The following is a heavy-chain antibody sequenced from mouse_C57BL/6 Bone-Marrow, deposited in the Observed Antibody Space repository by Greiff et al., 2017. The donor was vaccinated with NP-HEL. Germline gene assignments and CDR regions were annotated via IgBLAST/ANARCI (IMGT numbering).Heavy chain of an antibody. CDR1: GYTFTSYG. V-gene: IGHV1-81*01. CDR3: ARGRWLLPFDY. D-gene: IGHD2-3*01. Sequence: QVQLQQSGAELARPGASVKLSCKASGYTFTSYGISWVKQRPGQGLEWIGEIYPRSGNTYYNEKFKGKATMTADKSSSTAYMELRSLTSEDSAVYFCARGRWLLPFDYWGQGTTLTVSS. CDR2: IYPRSGNT. J-gene: IGHJ2*01.